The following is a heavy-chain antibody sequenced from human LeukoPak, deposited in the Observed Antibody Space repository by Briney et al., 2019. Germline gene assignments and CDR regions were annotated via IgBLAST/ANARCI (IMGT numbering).Heavy chain of an antibody. CDR3: ARDPRGYSYGLFYYYYYMDV. J-gene: IGHJ6*03. D-gene: IGHD5-18*01. Sequence: GGSLRLSCAASGSTFSNYAMSWVRQAPGKGLEWVSSISGSGGSAYYADSVKGRFTISRDNAKTTLYLQMNSLRAGDTAVYYCARDPRGYSYGLFYYYYYMDVWGKGTTVTVSS. V-gene: IGHV3-23*01. CDR1: GSTFSNYA. CDR2: ISGSGGSA.